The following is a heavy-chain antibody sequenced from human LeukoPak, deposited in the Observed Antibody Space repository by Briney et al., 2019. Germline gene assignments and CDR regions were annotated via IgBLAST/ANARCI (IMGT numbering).Heavy chain of an antibody. J-gene: IGHJ3*02. CDR3: ARDPQTDQDSAYDAFDI. CDR1: GYTFTSYG. Sequence: ASVKVSCKASGYTFTSYGISWVRQAPGQGLEWMGWISAYNGNTNYAQKLQGRVTMTTDTSTSTAYMELRSLRSDDTAVYYCARDPQTDQDSAYDAFDIWGQGTMVTVSS. D-gene: IGHD2-15*01. V-gene: IGHV1-18*01. CDR2: ISAYNGNT.